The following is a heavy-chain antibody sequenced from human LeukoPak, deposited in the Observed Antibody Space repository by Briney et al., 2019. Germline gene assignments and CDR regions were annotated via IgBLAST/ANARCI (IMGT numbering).Heavy chain of an antibody. CDR1: GFTFSSYE. V-gene: IGHV3-48*03. CDR3: ARGPAMKMDV. D-gene: IGHD2-2*01. CDR2: ISSSGSTI. Sequence: GGSLRLSCAASGFTFSSYEMNWVRQAPGKGLEWVSYISSSGSTIYYADSVKGRFTISRDNAKNSLYLQMNSLRAEDTAVYYCARGPAMKMDVWGKGTTVTVSS. J-gene: IGHJ6*04.